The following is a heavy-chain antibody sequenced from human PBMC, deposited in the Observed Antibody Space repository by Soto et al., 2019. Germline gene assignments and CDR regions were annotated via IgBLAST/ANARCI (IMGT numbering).Heavy chain of an antibody. V-gene: IGHV1-18*01. Sequence: ASVKVSCKASGYTFTSYGISWVRQAPGQGLEWMGWISAYNGNTNYAQKLQGRVTMTTDTSTSTAYMELRSLRSDDTAVYYCARGERYCRGGSCYSGAFDIWGQGTMVTVSS. D-gene: IGHD2-15*01. CDR2: ISAYNGNT. CDR1: GYTFTSYG. J-gene: IGHJ3*02. CDR3: ARGERYCRGGSCYSGAFDI.